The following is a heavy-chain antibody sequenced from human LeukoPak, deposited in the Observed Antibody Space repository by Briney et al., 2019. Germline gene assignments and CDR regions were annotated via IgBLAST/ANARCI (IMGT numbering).Heavy chain of an antibody. CDR3: ASRHSSSWYGYMDV. J-gene: IGHJ6*03. Sequence: PGGSLRLSCAASGFTFSSYGMHWVRQAPGKGLEWVAFIRYDGSNKYYADSVKGRFTISRDNSKNTLYLQMGSPRAEDMTVYYCASRHSSSWYGYMDVWGKGTTVTVSS. V-gene: IGHV3-30*02. D-gene: IGHD6-13*01. CDR1: GFTFSSYG. CDR2: IRYDGSNK.